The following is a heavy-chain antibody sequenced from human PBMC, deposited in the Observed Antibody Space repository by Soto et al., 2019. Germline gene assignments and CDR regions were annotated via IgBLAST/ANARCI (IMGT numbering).Heavy chain of an antibody. Sequence: QVQLVQSGAEVKKPGASVKVSCKASGYTFTSYDINWMRQASGQGLEWLGLMIPNSGKTGYAQKFQGRATMTRDTTTSTAYVELSSLTHEAAAVYYCARNMWETGDFDYCGHGTLVTVSS. CDR3: ARNMWETGDFDY. CDR2: MIPNSGKT. J-gene: IGHJ4*01. V-gene: IGHV1-8*01. D-gene: IGHD1-26*01. CDR1: GYTFTSYD.